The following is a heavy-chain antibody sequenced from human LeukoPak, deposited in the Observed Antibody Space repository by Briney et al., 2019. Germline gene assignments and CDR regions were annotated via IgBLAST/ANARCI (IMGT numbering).Heavy chain of an antibody. CDR1: GFTFSSYA. CDR3: ARDLPYYDILTGYYSSSLWDY. CDR2: ISSNGGST. J-gene: IGHJ4*02. V-gene: IGHV3-64D*06. Sequence: GGSLRLSCSASGFTFSSYAMHWVRQAPGKGLEYVSTISSNGGSTSYADSVKGRFTISRGNSKNTLYLQMSSLRAEDTAVYYCARDLPYYDILTGYYSSSLWDYWGQGTLVTVSS. D-gene: IGHD3-9*01.